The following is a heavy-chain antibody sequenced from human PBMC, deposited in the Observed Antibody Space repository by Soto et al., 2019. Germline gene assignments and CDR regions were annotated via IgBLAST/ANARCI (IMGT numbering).Heavy chain of an antibody. Sequence: SETLSLTCTVSGGSISSYYWSWIRQPPGKGLEWIGYIYYSGSTNYNPSLKSRVTISVDTSKNQFSLKLSSVTAADTAVYYCARHGWGYYFDYWGQGTLVTVSS. CDR1: GGSISSYY. CDR3: ARHGWGYYFDY. V-gene: IGHV4-59*08. D-gene: IGHD3-16*01. J-gene: IGHJ4*02. CDR2: IYYSGST.